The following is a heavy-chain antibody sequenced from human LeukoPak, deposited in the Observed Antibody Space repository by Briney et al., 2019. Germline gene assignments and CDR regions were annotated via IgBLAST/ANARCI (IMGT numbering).Heavy chain of an antibody. V-gene: IGHV3-21*01. J-gene: IGHJ6*03. CDR1: GFTFSSYS. Sequence: PVGSLRLSCAASGFTFSSYSMNWVRQAPGKGLEWVSSISSGSSYIYYADSVKGRFTISRDNAKNSLYLQMNSLSAEDTAVYYCACTSGYDFSSYYYYYMDVWGKGTTVTVSS. CDR2: ISSGSSYI. CDR3: ACTSGYDFSSYYYYYMDV. D-gene: IGHD5-12*01.